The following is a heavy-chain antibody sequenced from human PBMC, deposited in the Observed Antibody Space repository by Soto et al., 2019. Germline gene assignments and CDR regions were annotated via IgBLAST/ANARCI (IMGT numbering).Heavy chain of an antibody. CDR3: AMVDVYVTPSPQDV. CDR2: INAYNGNT. J-gene: IGHJ6*02. D-gene: IGHD3-16*01. CDR1: GYSFTRYG. V-gene: IGHV1-18*01. Sequence: QVHLVQSGAEVKNPGASVKVSCKASGYSFTRYGIGWARQAPGQGLEWMGGINAYNGNTNYAQNLQGRLTLTTDTSTTTAYMELMSLRSNDTAIYYCAMVDVYVTPSPQDVWGQGTTVTVSS.